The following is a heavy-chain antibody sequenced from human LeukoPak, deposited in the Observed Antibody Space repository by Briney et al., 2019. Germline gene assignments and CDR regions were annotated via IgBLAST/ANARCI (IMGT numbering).Heavy chain of an antibody. Sequence: PSETLSLTCTVSGGSISSGGYYWSWIRQHPGKGLEWMGYIYYSGSTYYNPSLKSRVTISVDTSKNQFSLKLSSVTAADTAVYYCATHDFWSGYRFGMDVWGQGTTVTVSS. CDR1: GGSISSGGYY. J-gene: IGHJ6*02. D-gene: IGHD3-3*01. CDR2: IYYSGST. CDR3: ATHDFWSGYRFGMDV. V-gene: IGHV4-31*03.